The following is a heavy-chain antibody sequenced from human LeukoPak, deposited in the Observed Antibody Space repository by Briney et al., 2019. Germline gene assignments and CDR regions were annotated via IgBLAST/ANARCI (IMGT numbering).Heavy chain of an antibody. CDR1: DVSITSNNYF. CDR3: ASGRGSGRPIGKGDY. V-gene: IGHV4-39*07. D-gene: IGHD3-10*01. J-gene: IGHJ4*02. CDR2: IYYSGAT. Sequence: PSETLSLTCSVSDVSITSNNYFWDWIRQSPGKGLEWIGTIYYSGATYYNPSLKSRVTISVDTSQNQYSLRLTSVTAADTAVYYCASGRGSGRPIGKGDYWGQGTLVTVSS.